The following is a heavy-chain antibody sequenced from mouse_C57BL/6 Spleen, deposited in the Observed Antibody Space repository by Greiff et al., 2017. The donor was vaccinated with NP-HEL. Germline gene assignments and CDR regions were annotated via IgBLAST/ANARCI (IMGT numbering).Heavy chain of an antibody. Sequence: QVQLQQPGAELVKPGASVKMSCKASGYTFTSYWITWVKQRPGQGLEWIGDIYPGSGSTNYNEKFKSKATLTVDTSSSTAYMQLSSLTSEDSAVYYCARGGSYGSAWFAYWGQGTLVTVSA. CDR1: GYTFTSYW. D-gene: IGHD1-1*01. CDR2: IYPGSGST. J-gene: IGHJ3*01. CDR3: ARGGSYGSAWFAY. V-gene: IGHV1-55*01.